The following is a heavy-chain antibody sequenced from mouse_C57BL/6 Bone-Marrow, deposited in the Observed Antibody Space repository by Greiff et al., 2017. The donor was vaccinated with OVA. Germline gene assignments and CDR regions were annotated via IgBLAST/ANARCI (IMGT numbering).Heavy chain of an antibody. CDR1: GYTFTSYW. V-gene: IGHV1-69*01. CDR3: ARSVYYGSSPRYFDV. CDR2: IDPSDSYT. Sequence: VQLQQPGAELVMPGASVKLSCKASGYTFTSYWMHWVKQRPGQGLEWIGEIDPSDSYTNYNHKFKGKSTLTVDKSSSTAYMQLSSLTSEDSAVYYCARSVYYGSSPRYFDVWGTGTTVTVSS. J-gene: IGHJ1*03. D-gene: IGHD1-1*01.